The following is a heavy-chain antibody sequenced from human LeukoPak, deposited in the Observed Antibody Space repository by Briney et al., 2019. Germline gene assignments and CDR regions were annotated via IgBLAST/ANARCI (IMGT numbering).Heavy chain of an antibody. D-gene: IGHD5-12*01. CDR1: GFTFDDYA. V-gene: IGHV3-9*01. J-gene: IGHJ4*02. CDR3: AKAPGYSGYVLGGPFDY. CDR2: ISWNSGSI. Sequence: HPGGSLRLSCAASGFTFDDYAMHWVRQAPGKGLEWVSGISWNSGSIGYADSVKGRFTISRDNAKNSLYLQMNSLRAEDTAVYYCAKAPGYSGYVLGGPFDYWGQGTLVTVSS.